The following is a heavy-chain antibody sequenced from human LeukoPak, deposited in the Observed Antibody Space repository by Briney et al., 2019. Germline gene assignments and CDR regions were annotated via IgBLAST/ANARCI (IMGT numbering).Heavy chain of an antibody. D-gene: IGHD6-13*01. J-gene: IGHJ3*02. CDR1: GFTFSRYW. V-gene: IGHV3-7*01. CDR2: IKQDGSEK. CDR3: AKGQQLVADAFDI. Sequence: GGSLRLSCAASGFTFSRYWMSWVRQAPGKGLEWVANIKQDGSEKYYGGSMKGRFTISRDNAKNSLYVQMNSLRAEDTAVYYCAKGQQLVADAFDIWGQGTMVTVSS.